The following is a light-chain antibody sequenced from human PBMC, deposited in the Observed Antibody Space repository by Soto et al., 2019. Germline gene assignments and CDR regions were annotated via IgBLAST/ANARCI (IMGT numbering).Light chain of an antibody. J-gene: IGKJ4*01. Sequence: IVLTQSPGTLSLSPGERATLSCRASQSVSSSYLAWYQQKPGQAPRLLIYGASSRATGIPARFSGSGSGTDFTLTISSLESEDFAVYYCQQRVNRVTFGGGTKV. CDR2: GAS. V-gene: IGKV3D-20*02. CDR3: QQRVNRVT. CDR1: QSVSSSY.